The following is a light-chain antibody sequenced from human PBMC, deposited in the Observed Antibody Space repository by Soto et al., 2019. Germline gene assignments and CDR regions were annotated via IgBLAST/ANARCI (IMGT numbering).Light chain of an antibody. CDR1: SSNIGSNT. V-gene: IGLV1-44*01. J-gene: IGLJ3*02. CDR3: AAWDDSLNGRV. CDR2: SNN. Sequence: QSVLTQPPSASGTPGQRGTVSCYGSSSNIGSNTVSWYQQLPLSAPKLRIYSNNQRPSGVPDRFSGSKSATSSSLAISGLQSEDEADYYCAAWDDSLNGRVFGGGTKVTVL.